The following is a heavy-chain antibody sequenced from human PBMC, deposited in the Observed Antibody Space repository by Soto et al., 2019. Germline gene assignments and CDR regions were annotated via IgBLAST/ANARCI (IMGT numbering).Heavy chain of an antibody. CDR2: IYYSGRT. J-gene: IGHJ6*01. V-gene: IGHV4-31*03. CDR3: ARDRPGGMDV. CDR1: GGSISRGEKY. Sequence: SYALSLTYTVPGGSISRGEKYCSSICQHPGKGLEWIGYIYYSGRTYYNQSLKNRLTISVATSNNQFSLKLITVTASDTAMYYCARDRPGGMDVWGQGTTVTVSS.